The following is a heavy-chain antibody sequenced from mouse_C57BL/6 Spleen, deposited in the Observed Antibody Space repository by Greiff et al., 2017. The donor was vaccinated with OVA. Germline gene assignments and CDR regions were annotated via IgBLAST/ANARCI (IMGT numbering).Heavy chain of an antibody. J-gene: IGHJ3*01. CDR1: GFTFSNYW. CDR3: TALLAWFAY. V-gene: IGHV6-3*01. CDR2: IRLKSDNYAT. Sequence: EVKLMESGGGLVQPGGSMKLSCVASGFTFSNYWMNWVRQSPEKGLEWVAQIRLKSDNYATHYAESVKGRFTISRDDSKSSVYLQMNNLRAEDTGIYYCTALLAWFAYWGQGTLVTVSA. D-gene: IGHD1-2*01.